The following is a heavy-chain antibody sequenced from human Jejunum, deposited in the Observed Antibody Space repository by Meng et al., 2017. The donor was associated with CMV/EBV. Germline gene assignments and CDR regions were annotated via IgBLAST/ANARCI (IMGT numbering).Heavy chain of an antibody. CDR2: FYSSDTY. CDR1: GGSINNYY. V-gene: IGHV4-4*07. Sequence: QVARQAAGPGVVKPSETLSLTCTVSGGSINNYYWSWIRQSAGKGLEWIGRFYSSDTYNYHPSLNSRVTMSLDTSKNQFSLNLRSVTAADTAIYYCARGPGASTREGFDYWGLGTLVTVSS. D-gene: IGHD1-26*01. CDR3: ARGPGASTREGFDY. J-gene: IGHJ4*02.